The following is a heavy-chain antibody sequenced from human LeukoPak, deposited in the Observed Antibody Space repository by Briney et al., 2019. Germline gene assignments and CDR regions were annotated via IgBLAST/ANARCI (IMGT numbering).Heavy chain of an antibody. Sequence: ASVKVSCKVSGYTLTELSIHWVRQAPGEGLEWMGGFDPEDGETIYAQKFQGRVTMTEDTSTDTAHMELSSLRSEDTAVYYCATGYLLWFGELFRSSPWWFDPWGQGTLVTVSS. D-gene: IGHD3-10*01. CDR2: FDPEDGET. J-gene: IGHJ5*02. V-gene: IGHV1-24*01. CDR3: ATGYLLWFGELFRSSPWWFDP. CDR1: GYTLTELS.